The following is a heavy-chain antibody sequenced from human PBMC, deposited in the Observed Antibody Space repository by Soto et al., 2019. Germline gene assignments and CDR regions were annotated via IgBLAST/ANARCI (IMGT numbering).Heavy chain of an antibody. J-gene: IGHJ4*02. Sequence: EVQVLESGGGLVQPGGSLRLSCAASGFTFSSYAMNWVRQAPGKGLEWVSGISGSGTNTYYADSVKGRFTISRDSSMYLQMNRLRGEEPAVYYRARARPPHITVVFDYWGQGTLVTVSS. D-gene: IGHD2-21*01. CDR3: ARARPPHITVVFDY. CDR2: ISGSGTNT. V-gene: IGHV3-23*01. CDR1: GFTFSSYA.